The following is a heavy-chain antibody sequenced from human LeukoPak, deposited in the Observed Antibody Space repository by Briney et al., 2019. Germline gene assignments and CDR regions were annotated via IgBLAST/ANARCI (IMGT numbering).Heavy chain of an antibody. CDR2: ISGSSSDR. CDR1: GFTFSFYY. CDR3: ARDDDGDNPPDY. V-gene: IGHV3-11*05. J-gene: IGHJ4*02. D-gene: IGHD4-17*01. Sequence: GGSLRLSCAASGFTFSFYYMTWLRQAPGKGLEGVSHISGSSSDRKYADSVKGRFTISRDNAKSSLYLQMNSLRAEDTAVYYCARDDDGDNPPDYWGQGTLVTVSS.